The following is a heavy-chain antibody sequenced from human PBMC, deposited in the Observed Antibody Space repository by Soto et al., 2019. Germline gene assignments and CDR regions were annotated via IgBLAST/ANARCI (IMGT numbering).Heavy chain of an antibody. CDR1: GFPFGENA. D-gene: IGHD3-10*01. Sequence: PGGSLRLSCAASGFPFGENAMSWVRQAPGKGLEWVSGISDSGATTYYADSVRGRFTISRDNSKKTLYLQMSSLRADDSAVYFCARGSKDSYPGSRIFDFWGRGTLVTVSS. CDR3: ARGSKDSYPGSRIFDF. J-gene: IGHJ4*02. CDR2: ISDSGATT. V-gene: IGHV3-23*01.